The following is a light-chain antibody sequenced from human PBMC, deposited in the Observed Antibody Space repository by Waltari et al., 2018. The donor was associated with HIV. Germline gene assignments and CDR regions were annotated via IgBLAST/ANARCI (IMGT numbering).Light chain of an antibody. CDR2: GAS. Sequence: DIVLTQSPGTLSLSPGQQATLSCRASLSVRSNYLAWYQQKPGQAPRLLIYGASTRASGIPDRFSGSGSGTDFTLTISRLEPEDFAVYYCQQYTNSAFTFGPGTKVDIK. CDR3: QQYTNSAFT. CDR1: LSVRSNY. J-gene: IGKJ3*01. V-gene: IGKV3-20*01.